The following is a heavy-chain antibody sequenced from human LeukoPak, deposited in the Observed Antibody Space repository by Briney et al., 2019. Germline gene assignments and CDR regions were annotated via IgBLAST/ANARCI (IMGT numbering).Heavy chain of an antibody. J-gene: IGHJ3*02. CDR3: ARDCSSDRCHGDDAFDI. CDR2: IHHSGSI. D-gene: IGHD2-2*01. V-gene: IGHV4-4*02. CDR1: GVPISSNLW. Sequence: SETLSLTCAVSGVPISSNLWWTWVRQPPGKGLEWIAEIHHSGSINYNPSLKSRVTISVDKAKNQFSLNLNSVTAADTAVYYCARDCSSDRCHGDDAFDIWGQGTMVTVSS.